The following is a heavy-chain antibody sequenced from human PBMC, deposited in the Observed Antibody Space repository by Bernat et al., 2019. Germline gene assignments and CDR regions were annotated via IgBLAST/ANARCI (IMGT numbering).Heavy chain of an antibody. CDR1: GGSISGYY. D-gene: IGHD4-23*01. CDR2: MSYSGST. J-gene: IGHJ5*02. V-gene: IGHV4-59*01. Sequence: QVQLQESGPGLVKPSETLSLTCTVSGGSISGYYWSWIRRPPGKGLEWIGYMSYSGSTNYNPPLKSRVTISVDTSNNQFSLKLSSVTAADTAVYYCARSYYGGNSVCFDPWGQGTLVTVSS. CDR3: ARSYYGGNSVCFDP.